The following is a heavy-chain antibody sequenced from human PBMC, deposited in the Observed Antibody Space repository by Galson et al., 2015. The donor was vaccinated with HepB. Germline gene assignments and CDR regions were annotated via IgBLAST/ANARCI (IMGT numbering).Heavy chain of an antibody. CDR3: ARLFSGVLDY. Sequence: SLRLSCAASGFTVSSNYMSWVRQAPGKGLEWVSVIYSGGSTYYADSVKGRFTISRDNSKNTLYLQMKSLRAEDTAVYYCARLFSGVLDYWGQGTLVTVSS. D-gene: IGHD2-15*01. CDR1: GFTVSSNY. J-gene: IGHJ4*02. V-gene: IGHV3-66*04. CDR2: IYSGGST.